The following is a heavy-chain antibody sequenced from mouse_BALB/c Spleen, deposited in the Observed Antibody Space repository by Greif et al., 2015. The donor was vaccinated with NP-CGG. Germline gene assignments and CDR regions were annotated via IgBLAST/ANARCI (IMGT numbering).Heavy chain of an antibody. CDR1: GFNIKDTY. Sequence: EVQLQQSGAELVKPGASVKLSCTASGFNIKDTYMHWVKQRPEQGLEWIGRIDPANGNTKYDPKFQGKATITADTSSNTPYLQPSSLTSEDTAVYYCARGYGNYYYAMDYWGQGTSVTVSS. CDR2: IDPANGNT. D-gene: IGHD2-10*02. CDR3: ARGYGNYYYAMDY. V-gene: IGHV14-3*02. J-gene: IGHJ4*01.